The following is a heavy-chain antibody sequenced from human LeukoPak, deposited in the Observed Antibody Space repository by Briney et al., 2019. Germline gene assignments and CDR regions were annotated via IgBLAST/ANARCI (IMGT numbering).Heavy chain of an antibody. D-gene: IGHD2-2*02. J-gene: IGHJ3*02. CDR1: GFTFSDYY. CDR2: ISSSGSTI. CDR3: ANGYCSSTSCYTEVFDI. V-gene: IGHV3-11*01. Sequence: GGSLRLSCAASGFTFSDYYMSWIRQAPGKGLEWASYISSSGSTIYYADSVKGRFTISRDNAKNSLYLQMNSLRAEDTAVYYCANGYCSSTSCYTEVFDIWGQGTMVTVSS.